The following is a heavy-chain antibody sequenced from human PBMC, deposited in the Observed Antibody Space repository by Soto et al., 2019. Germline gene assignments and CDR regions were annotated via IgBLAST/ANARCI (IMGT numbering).Heavy chain of an antibody. CDR1: GDSVSNNGAT. V-gene: IGHV6-1*01. CDR3: ARDPPDFNSGLDY. Sequence: QTLSLTCAISGDSVSNNGATWNLIRQSPSRGLEWLGRAYYRSRWRYDYAASVRGRITINPDTSKNQFSLQLNSVTPEDTAVYYCARDPPDFNSGLDYWGQGTLVTVSS. D-gene: IGHD6-19*01. J-gene: IGHJ4*02. CDR2: AYYRSRWRY.